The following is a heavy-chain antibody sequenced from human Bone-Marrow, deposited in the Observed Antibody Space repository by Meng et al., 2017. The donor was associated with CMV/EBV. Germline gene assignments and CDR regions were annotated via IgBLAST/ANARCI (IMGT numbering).Heavy chain of an antibody. J-gene: IGHJ4*02. CDR3: ARDVYDFFCGYGVSINYFDY. CDR2: ISGTSSYI. D-gene: IGHD3-3*01. V-gene: IGHV3-21*01. Sequence: GGSLRLSCAASGFPFSSFTMNWVRQAPGRGLEWVSSISGTSSYIYYADSVKGRFTISRDNSKNTLYLRMSSLREEDTAVYYCARDVYDFFCGYGVSINYFDYWGQGKLVTVSS. CDR1: GFPFSSFT.